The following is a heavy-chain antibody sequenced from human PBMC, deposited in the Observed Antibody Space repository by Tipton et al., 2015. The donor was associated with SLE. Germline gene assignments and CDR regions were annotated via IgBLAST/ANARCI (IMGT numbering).Heavy chain of an antibody. V-gene: IGHV4-34*01. CDR1: GGSFSGYY. CDR3: ARGTTVTTWGGWFDP. CDR2: INHSGST. Sequence: TLSLTCAVYGGSFSGYYWSWIRQPPGKGLEWIGEINHSGSTNYNPSLKSRVTISVDTSKNQFSLKLSSVTAADTAVYYCARGTTVTTWGGWFDPWGQGTLVTVSS. J-gene: IGHJ5*02. D-gene: IGHD4-17*01.